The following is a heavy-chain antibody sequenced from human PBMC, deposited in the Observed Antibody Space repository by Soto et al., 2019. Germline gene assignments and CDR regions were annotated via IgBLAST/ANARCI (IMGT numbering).Heavy chain of an antibody. J-gene: IGHJ6*03. V-gene: IGHV1-18*01. CDR2: ISGYNGYT. CDR1: GYTFTSSG. CDR3: ARGYCSSANFYGVYYYYYVDV. D-gene: IGHD2-2*01. Sequence: QVQLEQSGAEVKKPGASVKVSCHASGYTFTSSGISWVRQAPGQGLEWMGWISGYNGYTHYAQKLQGRVTLTTDTSTSTAYMELRSLRSDDTAIYYCARGYCSSANFYGVYYYYYVDVWGKGTTVTVSS.